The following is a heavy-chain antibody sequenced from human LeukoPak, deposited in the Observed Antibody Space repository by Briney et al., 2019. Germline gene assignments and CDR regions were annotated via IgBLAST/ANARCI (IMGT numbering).Heavy chain of an antibody. CDR1: GVSISSSSYY. V-gene: IGHV4-39*07. CDR3: ARGKDCSSTSCPYYMDV. Sequence: SETLSLTCTVSGVSISSSSYYWGWVRQPPGKGLEWIGSVYSSGTTYFNPSLKSRVTISVDTSKNQFSLKLSSVTAADTAVYYCARGKDCSSTSCPYYMDVWGKGTTVTVSS. D-gene: IGHD2-2*01. J-gene: IGHJ6*03. CDR2: VYSSGTT.